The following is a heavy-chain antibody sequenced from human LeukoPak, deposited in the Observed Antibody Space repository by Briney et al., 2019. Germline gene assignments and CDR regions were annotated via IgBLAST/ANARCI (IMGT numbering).Heavy chain of an antibody. D-gene: IGHD2-15*01. CDR3: ASRYCSGGSCYGRGAFDI. J-gene: IGHJ3*02. CDR1: GFTVSSNY. Sequence: GGSLRLSCAASGFTVSSNYMSWVRQAPGKGLEWFSVIYSGGSTYYADSVKGRFTISRDNSKNTLYLQMNSLRAEDAAVYYCASRYCSGGSCYGRGAFDIWGQGTMVTVSS. V-gene: IGHV3-53*01. CDR2: IYSGGST.